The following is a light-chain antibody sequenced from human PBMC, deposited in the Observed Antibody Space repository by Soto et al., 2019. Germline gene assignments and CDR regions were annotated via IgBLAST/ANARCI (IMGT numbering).Light chain of an antibody. Sequence: SYELTQPPSVSVAPGKTARITCGGNNIGSESVHWYQQKPGQAPVLVIYYDSARPSGIPERFSGSNSGNTATLSISRVEAGDEADYYCQVWDGSIDQQVFGGGTKVTVL. J-gene: IGLJ3*02. CDR1: NIGSES. V-gene: IGLV3-21*04. CDR3: QVWDGSIDQQV. CDR2: YDS.